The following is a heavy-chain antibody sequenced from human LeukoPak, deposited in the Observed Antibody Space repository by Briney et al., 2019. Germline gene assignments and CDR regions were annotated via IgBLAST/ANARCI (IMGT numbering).Heavy chain of an antibody. V-gene: IGHV4-39*01. CDR3: GSTAAAGPIDY. CDR2: IYYSGST. CDR1: GGSISSSSCY. Sequence: PSETLSLTCTVSGGSISSSSCYWGWIRQPPGKGLEWIGSIYYSGSTYYNPSLKSRVTISVDTSKNQFSLKLSSVTAADTAVYYCGSTAAAGPIDYWGQGTLVTVSS. D-gene: IGHD6-13*01. J-gene: IGHJ4*02.